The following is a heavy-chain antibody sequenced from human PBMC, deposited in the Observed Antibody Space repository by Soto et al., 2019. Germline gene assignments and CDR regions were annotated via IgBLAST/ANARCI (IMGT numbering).Heavy chain of an antibody. J-gene: IGHJ6*02. V-gene: IGHV1-46*01. CDR1: GYTFTSRY. D-gene: IGHD3-9*01. CDR3: AREYDYDILTGPPYYGMDV. CDR2: INPSDGST. Sequence: ASVKVSCKASGYTFTSRYMHWVRQAPGQGLEWMGIINPSDGSTTYAQKFQGRVTITADKSTSTAYMELSSLRSEDTAVYYCAREYDYDILTGPPYYGMDVWGQGTTVTVSS.